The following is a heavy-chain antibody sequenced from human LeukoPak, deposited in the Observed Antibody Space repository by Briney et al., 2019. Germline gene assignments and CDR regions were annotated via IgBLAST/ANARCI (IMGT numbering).Heavy chain of an antibody. CDR2: ISAYNGNT. CDR1: GYTFTSYG. Sequence: GASVKVSCKASGYTFTSYGISWVRQAPGQGLEWMGWISAYNGNTNYAQKLQGGVTMTTDTSTSTAYMELRSLRSDDTAVYYCARAPVTIFGVVIIPYDYWGQGTLVTVSS. J-gene: IGHJ4*02. D-gene: IGHD3-3*01. CDR3: ARAPVTIFGVVIIPYDY. V-gene: IGHV1-18*01.